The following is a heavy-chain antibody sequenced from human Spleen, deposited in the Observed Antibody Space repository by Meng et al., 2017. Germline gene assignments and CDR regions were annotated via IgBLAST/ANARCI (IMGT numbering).Heavy chain of an antibody. Sequence: SETLSLTCTVSGASVSSGSYYWSWLRQPPGKGLEWIGYIFYTGSTNYNPSLKSRVSMSVDTSKNQFSLKLSSVTAADTAVYYCARWGNDYRSSANRAWFDPWGQGTLVTVSS. J-gene: IGHJ5*02. CDR3: ARWGNDYRSSANRAWFDP. CDR1: GASVSSGSYY. CDR2: IFYTGST. V-gene: IGHV4-61*01. D-gene: IGHD3-22*01.